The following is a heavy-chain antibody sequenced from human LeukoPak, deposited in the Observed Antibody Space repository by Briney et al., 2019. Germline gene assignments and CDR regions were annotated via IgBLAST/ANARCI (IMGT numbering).Heavy chain of an antibody. CDR1: GFTFSNYG. D-gene: IGHD3-3*01. CDR2: ISNDGGGK. Sequence: QSGGSLRLSCAASGFTFSNYGMHWVRQTPGKGLERVAVISNDGGGKNYADSVEGRFAISRDNSKNTLYLQMNSLRAEDTAVYYCAKDRFDYWGQGTLVTVSS. V-gene: IGHV3-30*18. CDR3: AKDRFDY. J-gene: IGHJ4*02.